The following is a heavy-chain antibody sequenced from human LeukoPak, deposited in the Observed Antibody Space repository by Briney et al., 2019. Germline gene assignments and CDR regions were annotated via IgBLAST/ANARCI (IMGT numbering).Heavy chain of an antibody. Sequence: SETLSLTCAVYVGSFSGYYWSWIRQPPGKGLEWIGEINHSGSTTYNPSLRGRVTTSVDTSKNQFSLKLSSVTAADTAVYYCARRAEYSSPFYYYYYLDVWGKGTTVTVSS. CDR3: ARRAEYSSPFYYYYYLDV. V-gene: IGHV4-34*01. D-gene: IGHD6-6*01. CDR2: INHSGST. J-gene: IGHJ6*03. CDR1: VGSFSGYY.